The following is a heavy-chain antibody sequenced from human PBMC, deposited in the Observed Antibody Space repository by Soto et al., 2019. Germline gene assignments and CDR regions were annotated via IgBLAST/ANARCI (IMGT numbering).Heavy chain of an antibody. V-gene: IGHV4-39*01. CDR2: IYYSGRT. D-gene: IGHD3-16*01. CDR3: ARHPTVWYYYYYGMDD. J-gene: IGHJ6*02. CDR1: DGYISSSSYY. Sequence: WETLSLTCTVSDGYISSSSYYWGWIRQPPGKRLEWIGSIYYSGRTYYNPSHKSRVTISIDTSKNHFSLRLCSLTSADTALYFCARHPTVWYYYYYGMDDWGHGTRVTVSS.